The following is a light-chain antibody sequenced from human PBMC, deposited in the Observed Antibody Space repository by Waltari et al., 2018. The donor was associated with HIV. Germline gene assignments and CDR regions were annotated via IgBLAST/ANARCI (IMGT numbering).Light chain of an antibody. V-gene: IGLV1-44*01. J-gene: IGLJ2*01. CDR3: AAWDASLHVV. CDR2: RNH. Sequence: QSVLTQPPSASGTLGQGVTISCFGSSSNIGTNTVNWYQHLPGAAPKLIIFRNHQRPSGVPDRFSGSQSVTSAFLTITGLLPGDEATYYCAAWDASLHVVFGGGTQLTVL. CDR1: SSNIGTNT.